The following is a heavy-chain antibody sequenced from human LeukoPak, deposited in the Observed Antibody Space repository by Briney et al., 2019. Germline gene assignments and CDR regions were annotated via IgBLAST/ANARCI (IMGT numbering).Heavy chain of an antibody. CDR3: AREVYDSSGNGFDI. CDR2: IYYSGNT. J-gene: IGHJ3*02. CDR1: GGSISSSTYY. D-gene: IGHD3-22*01. V-gene: IGHV4-39*07. Sequence: SETLSLTCTVSGGSISSSTYYWGWIRQPPGKGLEWIGNIYYSGNTYYNPSLQSRVTISVDTSKNQFSLKLSSVTAADTAVYYCAREVYDSSGNGFDIWGQGTMVTVSS.